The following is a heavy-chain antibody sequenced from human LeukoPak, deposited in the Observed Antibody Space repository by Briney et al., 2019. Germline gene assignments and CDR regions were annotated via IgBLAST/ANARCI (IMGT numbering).Heavy chain of an antibody. Sequence: GGSLRLSCAASGFTFSSYEMNWVRQAPGKGLEWVSYISSSGSTIYHADSVKGRFTISRDNAKNSLYLQMNSLRAEDTAVYYCASLSGLWFGELLDGMFDPWGQGTLVTVSS. CDR1: GFTFSSYE. CDR3: ASLSGLWFGELLDGMFDP. V-gene: IGHV3-48*03. D-gene: IGHD3-10*01. CDR2: ISSSGSTI. J-gene: IGHJ5*02.